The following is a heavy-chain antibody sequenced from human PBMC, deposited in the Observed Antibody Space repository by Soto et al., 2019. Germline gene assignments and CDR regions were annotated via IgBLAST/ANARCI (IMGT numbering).Heavy chain of an antibody. Sequence: EEEVVESGGGLVQPGESLRLSCAASGFTFSVWSMNWIRQAPGKGLEWISFITSSSSTKNYADSVRGRFTISRDNAKNSLYLQMNSLRDEDTAVYFCAREWKSLMFGMDVWGPGTTVIVSS. CDR3: AREWKSLMFGMDV. V-gene: IGHV3-48*02. D-gene: IGHD1-1*01. CDR1: GFTFSVWS. CDR2: ITSSSSTK. J-gene: IGHJ6*02.